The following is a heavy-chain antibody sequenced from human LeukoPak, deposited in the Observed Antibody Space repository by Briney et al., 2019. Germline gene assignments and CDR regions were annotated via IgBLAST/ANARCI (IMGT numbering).Heavy chain of an antibody. CDR2: IYYSGCT. V-gene: IGHV4-39*01. CDR3: ARTPFRYCSGGSCYNLWWFDP. Sequence: PSETLSLTCTVSGRSISSSSYYWGWIRPPPGKGLEWSGSIYYSGCTYYNPSLKSRVTISVDTSKNQFSLKLSSVTAADTAVYYCARTPFRYCSGGSCYNLWWFDPWGQGTLVTVSS. CDR1: GRSISSSSYY. J-gene: IGHJ5*02. D-gene: IGHD2-15*01.